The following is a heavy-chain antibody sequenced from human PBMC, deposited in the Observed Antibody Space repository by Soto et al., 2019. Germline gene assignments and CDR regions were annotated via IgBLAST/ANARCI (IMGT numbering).Heavy chain of an antibody. V-gene: IGHV3-33*01. J-gene: IGHJ6*02. CDR3: ARDLATYGMDV. CDR2: IWYDGSNK. CDR1: GFTFSSYG. Sequence: GGSLRFSCAASGFTFSSYGMHWVRQSPGKGLQWVAVIWYDGSNKYYADSVKGRFTISRDNSKNTVYLQMNSLRAEDTAVYYCARDLATYGMDVWGQGTTVTVSS.